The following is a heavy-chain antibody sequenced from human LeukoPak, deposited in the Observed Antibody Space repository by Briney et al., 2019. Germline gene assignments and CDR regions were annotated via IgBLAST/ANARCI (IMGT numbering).Heavy chain of an antibody. CDR3: ARDRLSLGAFDI. CDR1: GGSMNTVSYY. Sequence: SETLSLTCTVSGGSMNTVSYYWVWIRQAPEKGLEWIGSVYSRGSIYSNPSLRSRVIISLDTSTNQFSLNLSSVTVADTALYYCARDRLSLGAFDIWGPGTTVVVSS. J-gene: IGHJ3*02. D-gene: IGHD3-16*01. V-gene: IGHV4-39*07. CDR2: VYSRGSI.